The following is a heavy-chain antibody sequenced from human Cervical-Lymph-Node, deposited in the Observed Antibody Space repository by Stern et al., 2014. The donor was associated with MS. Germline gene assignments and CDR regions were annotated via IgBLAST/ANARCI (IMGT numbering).Heavy chain of an antibody. CDR2: IYTSGST. Sequence: QVQLQESGPGLVKPSQTLSLTCTVSGGSISSGSYYWSWIRQPAGNGLEWIGRIYTSGSTNYNPSLKSRVTISVDTSKNQFSLKLSSVTAADTAVYYCARLYYDFWSGYHYYYYYGMDVWGQGTTVTVSS. D-gene: IGHD3-3*01. CDR3: ARLYYDFWSGYHYYYYYGMDV. J-gene: IGHJ6*02. V-gene: IGHV4-61*02. CDR1: GGSISSGSYY.